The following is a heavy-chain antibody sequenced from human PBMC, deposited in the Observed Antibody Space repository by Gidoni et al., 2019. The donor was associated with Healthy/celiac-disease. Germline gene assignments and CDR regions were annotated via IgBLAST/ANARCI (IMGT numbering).Heavy chain of an antibody. V-gene: IGHV3-9*01. CDR1: GFTFDDYA. CDR3: ANSLRCLEWVLDY. D-gene: IGHD3-3*01. Sequence: EVQLVESGGGLVQPGRSLRPSCAASGFTFDDYAMHWVRHAAGKGLEWVSGIRWNSGSIGYADSVKGRFTISRDNAKNSLYLQMNSLRAEDTALYYCANSLRCLEWVLDYWGQGTLVTVSS. CDR2: IRWNSGSI. J-gene: IGHJ4*02.